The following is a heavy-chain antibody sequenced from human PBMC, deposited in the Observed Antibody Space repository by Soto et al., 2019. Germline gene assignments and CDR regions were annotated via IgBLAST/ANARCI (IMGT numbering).Heavy chain of an antibody. J-gene: IGHJ5*02. CDR2: ISYDGSNK. V-gene: IGHV3-30-3*01. CDR3: ARDYRAVAGRGYNWFDP. D-gene: IGHD6-19*01. Sequence: PGGSLRLSCAASGFTFSSYAMHWVRQAPGKGLEWVAVISYDGSNKYYADPVKGRFTISRDNSKNTLYLQMNSLRAEDTAVYYCARDYRAVAGRGYNWFDPWGQGTLVTVSS. CDR1: GFTFSSYA.